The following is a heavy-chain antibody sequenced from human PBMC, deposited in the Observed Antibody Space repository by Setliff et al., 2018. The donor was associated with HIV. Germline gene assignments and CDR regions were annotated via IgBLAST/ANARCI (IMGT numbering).Heavy chain of an antibody. V-gene: IGHV4-39*07. CDR2: MDSSGNT. J-gene: IGHJ4*02. CDR3: VRQGHWYIPWYFDY. D-gene: IGHD1-20*01. CDR1: GGSITYSSYY. Sequence: PSETLSLTCTVSGGSITYSSYYWGWIRQPPGKGLEWIGSMDSSGNTYYSPSLRSRVTPSLDTSKNHISLHLSSVTAADTAVYYCVRQGHWYIPWYFDYWGQGAPVTVSS.